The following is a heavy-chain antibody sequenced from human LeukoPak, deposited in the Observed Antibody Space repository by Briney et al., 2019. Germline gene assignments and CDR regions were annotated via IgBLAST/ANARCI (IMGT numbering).Heavy chain of an antibody. J-gene: IGHJ4*02. CDR1: GCTFDDYA. V-gene: IGHV3-43*02. D-gene: IGHD3-22*01. CDR2: ISGDGGST. Sequence: SGGSLRLSCAASGCTFDDYAMHWVRQAPGKGLEWVSLISGDGGSTYYADSVKGRFTISRDNSKNSLYLQMNSLRTEDTALYYCAKVLGYYDSSGYYQEGGFDYWGQGTLVTVSS. CDR3: AKVLGYYDSSGYYQEGGFDY.